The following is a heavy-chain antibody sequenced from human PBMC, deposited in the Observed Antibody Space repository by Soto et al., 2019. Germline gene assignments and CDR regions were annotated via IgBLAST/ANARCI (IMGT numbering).Heavy chain of an antibody. CDR1: GFIFRNYG. V-gene: IGHV3-30*18. D-gene: IGHD1-26*01. J-gene: IGHJ4*02. CDR3: ANTDISGSYHGVTFDY. Sequence: PGGSLRLSCAASGFIFRNYGMHWVRQAPGKGLEWVAVISFDGNKRYYADSVKGRFTISRDNSNNTLYLQMNSLRPEDTAVYYCANTDISGSYHGVTFDYWGQGTPVTVSS. CDR2: ISFDGNKR.